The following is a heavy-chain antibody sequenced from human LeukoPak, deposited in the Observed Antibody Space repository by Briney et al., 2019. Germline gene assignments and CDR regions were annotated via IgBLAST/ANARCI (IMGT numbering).Heavy chain of an antibody. J-gene: IGHJ4*02. V-gene: IGHV1-2*06. CDR1: GYTFTGYY. CDR2: INPNSGGT. Sequence: ASVKVSCKASGYTFTGYYMHWMRQAPGQGLEWMGRINPNSGGTNYAQKFQGRDTMTRDTSISTAYMELSRLRSDDTAVYYCARDLRVITASLWGQGTLVTVSS. CDR3: ARDLRVITASL. D-gene: IGHD3-16*01.